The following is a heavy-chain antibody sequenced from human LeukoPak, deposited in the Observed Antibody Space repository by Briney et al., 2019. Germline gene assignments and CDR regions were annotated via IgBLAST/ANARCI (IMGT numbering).Heavy chain of an antibody. CDR1: GFIFGDYA. CDR2: ISGSGDST. V-gene: IGHV3-23*01. CDR3: ARDPYSNNNYGMDV. D-gene: IGHD4-11*01. Sequence: GGSLRLSCTASGFIFGDYAMSWVRPAPGKGLEWVSAISGSGDSTYYADSVKGRFTISRDNSKNTLYLQMNSLRAEDTAVYYCARDPYSNNNYGMDVWGQGTTVTVSS. J-gene: IGHJ6*02.